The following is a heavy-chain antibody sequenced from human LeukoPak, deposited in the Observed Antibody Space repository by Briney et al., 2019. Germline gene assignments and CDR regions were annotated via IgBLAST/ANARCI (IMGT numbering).Heavy chain of an antibody. J-gene: IGHJ4*02. CDR2: INWNGSST. D-gene: IGHD5-18*01. CDR1: GFTFDDYG. V-gene: IGHV3-20*04. CDR3: ARGGYGYVLDY. Sequence: GGPLRLSCAASGFTFDDYGMSWVRQAPGKGLEWVSGINWNGSSTGYADSVKGRFTISRDNAKNSLYLQMNSLRAEDTALYYCARGGYGYVLDYWGQGTLVTVSS.